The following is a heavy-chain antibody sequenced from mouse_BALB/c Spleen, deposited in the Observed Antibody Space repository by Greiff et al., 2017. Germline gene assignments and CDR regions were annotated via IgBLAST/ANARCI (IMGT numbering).Heavy chain of an antibody. CDR3: ARSSGYAMDY. CDR2: INPSSGYT. Sequence: VQLQQSGAELARPGASVKMSCTASGYTFTSYTMHWVKQRPGQGLEWIGYINPSSGYTNYNQKFKDKATLTADKSSSTAYMQLSSLTSEDSAVYYCARSSGYAMDYWGQGTSVTVSS. CDR1: GYTFTSYT. V-gene: IGHV1-4*01. J-gene: IGHJ4*01. D-gene: IGHD3-1*01.